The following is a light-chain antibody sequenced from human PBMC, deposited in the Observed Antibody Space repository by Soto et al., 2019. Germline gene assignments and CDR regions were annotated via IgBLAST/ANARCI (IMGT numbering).Light chain of an antibody. J-gene: IGLJ3*02. CDR2: EVN. Sequence: QSALTQPASVSGSPGQSITISCTGTRSDVGGYNYVSWYQQHPGNAPKLMIFEVNNRPSGVSNRFSGSKSGNTASLTISGLQAEDEADYFCSSFTSTNTWVFGGGTKVTVL. V-gene: IGLV2-14*01. CDR3: SSFTSTNTWV. CDR1: RSDVGGYNY.